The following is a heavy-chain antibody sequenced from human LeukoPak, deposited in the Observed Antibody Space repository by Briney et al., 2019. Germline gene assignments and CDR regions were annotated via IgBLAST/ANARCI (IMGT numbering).Heavy chain of an antibody. CDR1: GYTFTGYY. D-gene: IGHD3-22*01. CDR2: INPNSGGT. V-gene: IGHV1-2*02. Sequence: ASVKVSCKASGYTFTGYYMHWVRQAPGQGLEWMGWINPNSGGTNYAQKFQGRVTMTRDTSISTAYMELSRLRSDDTAVYYCARLHGGAVVATMIVVVKDYWGQGTLVTVSS. J-gene: IGHJ4*02. CDR3: ARLHGGAVVATMIVVVKDY.